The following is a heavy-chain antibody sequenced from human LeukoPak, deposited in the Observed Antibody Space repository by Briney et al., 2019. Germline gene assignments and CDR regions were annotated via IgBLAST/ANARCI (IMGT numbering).Heavy chain of an antibody. CDR1: GGSISSYY. D-gene: IGHD3/OR15-3a*01. J-gene: IGHJ4*02. CDR2: IYSSGST. Sequence: SETLSLTCTVSGGSISSYYWSWIRQPAGKGLEWIGRIYSSGSTTYNPSLKSRVTMSVDTSKNQFSLKVTSVTAADTAVYYCARQTGSGLFILPGGQGTLVTVSS. V-gene: IGHV4-4*07. CDR3: ARQTGSGLFILP.